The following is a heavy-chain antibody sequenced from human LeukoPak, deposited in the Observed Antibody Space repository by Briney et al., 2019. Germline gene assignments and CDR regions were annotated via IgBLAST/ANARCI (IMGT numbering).Heavy chain of an antibody. CDR2: IYYSGST. V-gene: IGHV4-59*08. J-gene: IGHJ3*02. CDR3: ARHDYYDSSGYYFSAFDI. Sequence: SETLSLTCTVSGGPISSYYWSWIRQPPGKGLEWIGYIYYSGSTNYNPSLKSRVTISVDTSKNQFSLKLSSVTAADTAVYYCARHDYYDSSGYYFSAFDIWGQGTMVTVSS. D-gene: IGHD3-22*01. CDR1: GGPISSYY.